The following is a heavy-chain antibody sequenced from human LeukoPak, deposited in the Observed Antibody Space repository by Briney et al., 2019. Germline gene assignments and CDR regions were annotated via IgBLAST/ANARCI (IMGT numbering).Heavy chain of an antibody. J-gene: IGHJ6*03. V-gene: IGHV3-64*01. D-gene: IGHD1-1*01. CDR2: ISGNGGST. CDR1: GFTFSSYA. Sequence: AGSLRLSCAASGFTFSSYAMHWVRQAPGKGLEYVSAISGNGGSTYYANSVKGRFTISRDNSKNTLYLQMGSLRAEDMAVYYCARVNDPGYYYYYMDVWGKGTTVTVSS. CDR3: ARVNDPGYYYYYMDV.